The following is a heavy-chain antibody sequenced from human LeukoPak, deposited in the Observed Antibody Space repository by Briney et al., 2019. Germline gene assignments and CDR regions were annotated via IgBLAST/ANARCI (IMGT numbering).Heavy chain of an antibody. CDR1: GYTFTSYY. V-gene: IGHV1-46*03. D-gene: IGHD3-3*01. CDR3: ARTPYYDFWSGDFDY. CDR2: INPSGGST. J-gene: IGHJ4*02. Sequence: EASVKVSRKASGYTFTSYYMHWVRQAPGQGLEWMGRINPSGGSTSYAQKFQGRVTMTRDTSTSTVYMELSSLRSEDTAVYYCARTPYYDFWSGDFDYWGQGTLVTVSS.